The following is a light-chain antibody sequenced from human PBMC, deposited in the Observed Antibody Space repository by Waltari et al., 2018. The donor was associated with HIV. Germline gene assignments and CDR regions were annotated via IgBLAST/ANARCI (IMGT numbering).Light chain of an antibody. CDR2: DND. J-gene: IGLJ2*01. Sequence: HSVFTQPPSVSAAPGQKVAIPCSVTSSTIRTDFVSWYQHVPGSAPKLLMYDNDKRPSGIPDRFSGSKSGTSATLDITGLQTGDEADYYCGTWDRSMDGGVFGGGTKLTVL. V-gene: IGLV1-51*01. CDR3: GTWDRSMDGGV. CDR1: SSTIRTDF.